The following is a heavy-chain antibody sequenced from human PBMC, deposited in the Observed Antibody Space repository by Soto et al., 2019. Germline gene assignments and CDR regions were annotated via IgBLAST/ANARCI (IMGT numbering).Heavy chain of an antibody. V-gene: IGHV1-3*01. CDR1: GYTFSRSA. CDR3: ARGGGSGYDYSLDY. Sequence: ASVKVSCKASGYTFSRSAMHWVRQAPGQSLEWMGWINVGTDKTEYSRRLQGRVTITKDTSASTADMELNSLRAEDTAVYYCARGGGSGYDYSLDYWGQGTLVTVSS. J-gene: IGHJ4*02. CDR2: INVGTDKT. D-gene: IGHD5-12*01.